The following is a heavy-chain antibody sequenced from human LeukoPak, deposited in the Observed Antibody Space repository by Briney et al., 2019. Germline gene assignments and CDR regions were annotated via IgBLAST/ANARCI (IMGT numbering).Heavy chain of an antibody. Sequence: GGSLRLSCAAPGFTFSTYSMNWVRQAPGKGLECVSSISSSSSHIYYAESVKGRFTMSRDNAKNSLYLQMNSLRAEDTAVYYCARGRSSSHNYYFDYWGQGTLVTVSS. CDR2: ISSSSSHI. V-gene: IGHV3-21*01. J-gene: IGHJ4*02. D-gene: IGHD6-13*01. CDR3: ARGRSSSHNYYFDY. CDR1: GFTFSTYS.